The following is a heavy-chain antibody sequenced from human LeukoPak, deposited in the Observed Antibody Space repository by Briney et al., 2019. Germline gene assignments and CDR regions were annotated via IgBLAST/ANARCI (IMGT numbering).Heavy chain of an antibody. V-gene: IGHV1-69*05. Sequence: ASVKVSCKAFGGTFGNYAISWVRQAPGQGLEWMGGIIPLFGTPNYAQKFQGRVTMTRNTSISTAYMELSSLRSEDTAVYYCARDRVGIALNYYYYYMDVWGKGTTVTISS. CDR3: ARDRVGIALNYYYYYMDV. CDR1: GGTFGNYA. CDR2: IIPLFGTP. J-gene: IGHJ6*03. D-gene: IGHD2-21*01.